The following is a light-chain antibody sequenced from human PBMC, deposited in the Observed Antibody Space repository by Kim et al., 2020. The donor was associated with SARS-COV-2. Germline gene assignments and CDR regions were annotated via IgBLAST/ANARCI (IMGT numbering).Light chain of an antibody. J-gene: IGLJ1*01. Sequence: SITISCTGTSSDVGGYNYVSWYQQHPGKAPKLMIYDVSSRPSGVSNRFSGSKSGNTASLTISGLQAEDEADYYCSSYTSSSTLGVYVFGTGTKVTVL. CDR2: DVS. V-gene: IGLV2-14*03. CDR1: SSDVGGYNY. CDR3: SSYTSSSTLGVYV.